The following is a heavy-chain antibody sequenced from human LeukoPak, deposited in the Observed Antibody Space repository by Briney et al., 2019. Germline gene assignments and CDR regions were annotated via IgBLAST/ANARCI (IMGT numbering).Heavy chain of an antibody. J-gene: IGHJ4*02. CDR2: IIHILGIP. CDR3: ASPCGDHSD. V-gene: IGHV1-69*10. D-gene: IGHD4-17*01. Sequence: ASVKVSCKASGGTFSSYNMSWVRQAPGQGLEWMGEIIHILGIPNYPQKFQGRVTITAHKSTSTAYMELSSLRSEDTAVYYCASPCGDHSDWGQGPLVTVS. CDR1: GGTFSSYN.